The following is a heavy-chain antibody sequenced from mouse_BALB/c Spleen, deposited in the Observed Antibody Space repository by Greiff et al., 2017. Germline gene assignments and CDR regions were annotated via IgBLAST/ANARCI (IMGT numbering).Heavy chain of an antibody. D-gene: IGHD2-14*01. V-gene: IGHV5-17*02. CDR2: ISSGSNTI. Sequence: EVNVVDSGGGLVQPGGSRKLSCAASGFTFSSFGMHWVRQAPEKGLEWVAYISSGSNTIYYADTVKGRFTISRDNPKNTLFLQMTSLRSEDTAMYYCARGEVRRGDYFDYWGQGTTLTVSS. J-gene: IGHJ2*01. CDR1: GFTFSSFG. CDR3: ARGEVRRGDYFDY.